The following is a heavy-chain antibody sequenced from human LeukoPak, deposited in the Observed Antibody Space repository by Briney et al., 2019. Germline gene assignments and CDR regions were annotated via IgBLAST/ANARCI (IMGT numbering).Heavy chain of an antibody. Sequence: SETLSLTCTVSGGSISSYYWNWIRQPAGKGLEWIGRIYNSGSTTYNPSLKSRLTMSVDTSKNQFSLRLSSVTAADTAVYYCARAIPSYFGMDVWGQGTTVTVSS. CDR2: IYNSGST. J-gene: IGHJ6*02. CDR1: GGSISSYY. CDR3: ARAIPSYFGMDV. V-gene: IGHV4-4*07.